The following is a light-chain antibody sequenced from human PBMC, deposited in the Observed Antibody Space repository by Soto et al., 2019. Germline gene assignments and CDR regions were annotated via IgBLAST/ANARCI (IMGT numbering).Light chain of an antibody. CDR2: KAS. Sequence: DIQMTQSPSTLSGSVGDRVTMTCRASQTISSCLAWYQQKPGKAPKLLIYKASTLKSGVPSRFSGSGSGTEFTLTISSLQPDDFAAYYCHHYNSYSEAFGQGTKVELK. CDR1: QTISSC. J-gene: IGKJ1*01. CDR3: HHYNSYSEA. V-gene: IGKV1-5*03.